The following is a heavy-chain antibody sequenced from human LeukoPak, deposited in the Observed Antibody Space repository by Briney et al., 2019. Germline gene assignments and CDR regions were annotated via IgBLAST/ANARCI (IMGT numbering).Heavy chain of an antibody. Sequence: NPSETLALTCSVSGGSISSSSYYWGWIRQPPGKGLEWIGSIYYSGSTYYNPSLKSRVTISVDTSKNQFSLKLSSVTAADTAVYYCARGGDYYMDVWGKGTTVTVSS. V-gene: IGHV4-39*01. D-gene: IGHD3-16*01. CDR2: IYYSGST. CDR3: ARGGDYYMDV. J-gene: IGHJ6*03. CDR1: GGSISSSSYY.